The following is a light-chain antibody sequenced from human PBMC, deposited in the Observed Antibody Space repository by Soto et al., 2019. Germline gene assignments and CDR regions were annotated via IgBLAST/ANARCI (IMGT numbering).Light chain of an antibody. CDR3: QHYNSYSEA. Sequence: DIHMTQSPSTLSGSIRDSLTITCRASQTISSGLAWYQQKPGKAPKLLIYRASTLTSGVPSRFSGSGSGTEFTLTISSLQPDDFATYYCQHYNSYSEAFGQGTKVDIK. J-gene: IGKJ1*01. CDR1: QTISSG. V-gene: IGKV1-5*03. CDR2: RAS.